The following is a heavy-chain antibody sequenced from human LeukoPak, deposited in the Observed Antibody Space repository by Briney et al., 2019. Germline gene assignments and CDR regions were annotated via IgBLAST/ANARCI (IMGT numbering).Heavy chain of an antibody. V-gene: IGHV4-59*08. CDR2: IYYSGST. CDR1: GGSISSYY. D-gene: IGHD3-22*01. CDR3: ARQKILDDNYDSSGYYVDQ. Sequence: PSETLSLTCTVSGGSISSYYWSWIRQPPGKGLEWIGYIYYSGSTNYNPSLKSRVTISADTSKNQFSLNLNSVTASDTAVYYCARQKILDDNYDSSGYYVDQWGQGSLVTVSS. J-gene: IGHJ4*02.